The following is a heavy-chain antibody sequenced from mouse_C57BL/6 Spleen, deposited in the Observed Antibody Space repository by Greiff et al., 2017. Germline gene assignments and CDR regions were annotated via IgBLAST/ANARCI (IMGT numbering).Heavy chain of an antibody. V-gene: IGHV14-4*01. CDR1: GFNIKDDY. J-gene: IGHJ3*01. Sequence: VQLKQSGAELVRPGASVKLSCTASGFNIKDDYMHWVKQRPEQGLEWIGWIDPENGDTEYASKFQGKATITADTSSNTAYLQLSSLTSEDTAVYYCTTTGAYYGSSYDWFAYWGQGTLVTVSA. CDR2: IDPENGDT. D-gene: IGHD1-1*01. CDR3: TTTGAYYGSSYDWFAY.